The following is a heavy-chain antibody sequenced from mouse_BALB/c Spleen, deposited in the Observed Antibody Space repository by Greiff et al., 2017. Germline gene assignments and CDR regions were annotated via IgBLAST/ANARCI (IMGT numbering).Heavy chain of an antibody. V-gene: IGHV5-6*01. D-gene: IGHD2-3*01. CDR2: ISSGGSYT. CDR3: ARHDGYYDAMDY. Sequence: EVMLVESGGDLVKPGGSLKLSCAASGFTFSSYGMSWVRQTPDKRLEWVATISSGGSYTYYPDSVKGRFTISRDNAKNTLYLQMSSLKSEDTAMYYCARHDGYYDAMDYWGQGTSVTVSS. CDR1: GFTFSSYG. J-gene: IGHJ4*01.